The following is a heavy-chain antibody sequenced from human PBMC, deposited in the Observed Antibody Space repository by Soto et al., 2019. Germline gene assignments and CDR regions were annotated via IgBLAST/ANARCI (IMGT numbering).Heavy chain of an antibody. CDR2: IYYSGST. CDR3: ARSEKGMATILDY. Sequence: PSETLSLTCTVSGGSVSSGSYYWSWIRQPPGKGLEWIGYIYYSGSTNYNPSLKSRVTISVDTSKNQFSLKLSSVTAADTAVYYCARSEKGMATILDYWGQGILVTVSS. CDR1: GGSVSSGSYY. J-gene: IGHJ4*02. D-gene: IGHD5-12*01. V-gene: IGHV4-61*01.